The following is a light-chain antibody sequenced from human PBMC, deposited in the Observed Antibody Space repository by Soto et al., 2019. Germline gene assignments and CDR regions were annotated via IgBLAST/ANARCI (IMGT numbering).Light chain of an antibody. Sequence: QSPGTGSGAVGERATLSXRASQSVGSNLAWFQQKRGQAPRLLIYGSSTRATGVPARFSGSGSGADFTLTISNLQSEDFAVYYCQQYTNWPPITFGHRTRLEI. CDR3: QQYTNWPPIT. CDR1: QSVGSN. J-gene: IGKJ5*01. CDR2: GSS. V-gene: IGKV3-15*01.